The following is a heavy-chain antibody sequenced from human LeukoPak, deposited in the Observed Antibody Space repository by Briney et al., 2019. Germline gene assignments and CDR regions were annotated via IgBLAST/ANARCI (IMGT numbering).Heavy chain of an antibody. CDR1: GFTFSSYA. D-gene: IGHD2-2*01. V-gene: IGHV3-30-3*02. CDR3: AKCGRYCSSTSCTSYYYYMDV. CDR2: ISYDGSNK. Sequence: GGSLRLSCAASGFTFSSYAMHWVRQAPGKGLEWVAVISYDGSNKYYADSVKGRFTISRDNSKNTLYLQMNSLRAEDTAVYYCAKCGRYCSSTSCTSYYYYMDVWGKGTTVTVSS. J-gene: IGHJ6*03.